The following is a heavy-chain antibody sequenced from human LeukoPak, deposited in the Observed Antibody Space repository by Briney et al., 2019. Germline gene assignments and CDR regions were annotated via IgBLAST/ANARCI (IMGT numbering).Heavy chain of an antibody. D-gene: IGHD6-19*01. J-gene: IGHJ4*02. CDR3: TRSTGWYNYFDY. V-gene: IGHV3-23*01. CDR2: INSGGST. Sequence: GGSLRLSCAASGFTFSSYGMSWVRQAPGKGLEWVSAINSGGSTYYADSVKGRFTISRDNSKNSLYLQMNSLTADDVAFYYCTRSTGWYNYFDYWGQGALVTVSS. CDR1: GFTFSSYG.